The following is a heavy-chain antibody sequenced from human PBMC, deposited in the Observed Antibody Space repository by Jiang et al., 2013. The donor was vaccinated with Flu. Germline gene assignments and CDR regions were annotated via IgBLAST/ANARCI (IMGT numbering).Heavy chain of an antibody. V-gene: IGHV1-3*01. D-gene: IGHD3-16*02. J-gene: IGHJ4*02. CDR1: GYTFTTFA. Sequence: EVKKPGASVKVSCKASGYTFTTFAVHWVRQAPGQRLEWMGGINAANDNTKYSQKFQGRVSITIETSASTTYMELRSLRSDDTAVYYCARVTFGGVIVYYFDYWGQGTLVTVSS. CDR2: INAANDNT. CDR3: ARVTFGGVIVYYFDY.